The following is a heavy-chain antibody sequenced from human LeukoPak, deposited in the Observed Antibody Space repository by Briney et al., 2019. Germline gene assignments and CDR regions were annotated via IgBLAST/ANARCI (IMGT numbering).Heavy chain of an antibody. CDR3: ARRLRIDAFDI. D-gene: IGHD4-17*01. CDR2: TSSSSSYI. J-gene: IGHJ3*02. CDR1: GFTFSSYN. V-gene: IGHV3-21*01. Sequence: GGSLRLSCAASGFTFSSYNMNWVRQAPGKGLEWVSSTSSSSSYIYYADSVKGRFTISRDNAKNSLYLQMNSLRAEDTAVYYCARRLRIDAFDIWGQGTMVTVSS.